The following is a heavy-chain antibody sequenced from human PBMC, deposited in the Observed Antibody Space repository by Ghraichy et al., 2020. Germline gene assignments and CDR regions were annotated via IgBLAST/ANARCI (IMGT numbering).Heavy chain of an antibody. J-gene: IGHJ4*02. V-gene: IGHV3-23*01. Sequence: GGSLRLSCAASGFTFRNYAMNWVRQAPVKELEWVSGISGSGGTTYYADSVKGRFTISRDNSENTVYLQRNSLRAEETAIYYCAKSHTGSYFYFDHWGQGILVTVSS. CDR1: GFTFRNYA. CDR3: AKSHTGSYFYFDH. CDR2: ISGSGGTT. D-gene: IGHD1-26*01.